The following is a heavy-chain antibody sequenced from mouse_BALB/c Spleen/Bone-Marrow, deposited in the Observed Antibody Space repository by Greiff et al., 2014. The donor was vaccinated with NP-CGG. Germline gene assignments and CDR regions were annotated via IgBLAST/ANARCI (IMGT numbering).Heavy chain of an antibody. D-gene: IGHD2-1*01. CDR1: GFTFSSFG. CDR2: ISSGSSTI. J-gene: IGHJ4*01. Sequence: EVQLQQSGGGLVQPGGSRKLSCAASGFTFSSFGMHWVRQAPEKGLEWVAYISSGSSTIYYAGTVKGRFTISRDNPKNTLFLQMTSLRSEDTAMYYCARGRPIYYGNLYAMDYWGQGTSVTVSS. V-gene: IGHV5-17*02. CDR3: ARGRPIYYGNLYAMDY.